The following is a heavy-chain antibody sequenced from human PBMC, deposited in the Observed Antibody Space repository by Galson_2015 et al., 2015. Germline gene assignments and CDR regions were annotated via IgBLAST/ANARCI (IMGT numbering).Heavy chain of an antibody. CDR3: AKAVAGYRYFDL. J-gene: IGHJ2*01. Sequence: SLRLSCAASGFTFGIYAMTWVRQAPGKGLECVPDISGSGGSTSYADSVRGRFTISRDNSRNTLYLQMNSLRAEDMALYYCAKAVAGYRYFDLWGRGTLVTVSS. V-gene: IGHV3-23*01. CDR2: ISGSGGST. CDR1: GFTFGIYA. D-gene: IGHD6-19*01.